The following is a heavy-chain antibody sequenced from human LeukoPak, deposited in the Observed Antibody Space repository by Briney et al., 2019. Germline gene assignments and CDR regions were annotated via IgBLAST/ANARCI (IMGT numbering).Heavy chain of an antibody. CDR2: INPNSGGT. CDR3: ARTYSYGKYYFDY. J-gene: IGHJ4*02. D-gene: IGHD5-18*01. V-gene: IGHV1-2*02. Sequence: ASVKVSCKASGYTFAGYYMHWVRQAPGQGLEWMGWINPNSGGTNYAQKFQGRVTMTRDTSISTAYMELSRLRSDDTAVYYCARTYSYGKYYFDYWGQGTLVTVSS. CDR1: GYTFAGYY.